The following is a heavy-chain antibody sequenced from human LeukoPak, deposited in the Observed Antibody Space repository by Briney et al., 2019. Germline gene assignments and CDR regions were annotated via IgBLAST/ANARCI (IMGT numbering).Heavy chain of an antibody. CDR1: GGSISSGGYY. CDR2: IYYSGSN. Sequence: PSQTLSLTCTVSGGSISSGGYYWSWIRQHPGKDLEWIGYIYYSGSNYYNPSLKSRVTISVDTSKNQFSLKLSSVAAADTAVYYCAGVMGGVGYSYGLYFDYWGQGTLVTVSS. J-gene: IGHJ4*02. V-gene: IGHV4-31*03. CDR3: AGVMGGVGYSYGLYFDY. D-gene: IGHD5-18*01.